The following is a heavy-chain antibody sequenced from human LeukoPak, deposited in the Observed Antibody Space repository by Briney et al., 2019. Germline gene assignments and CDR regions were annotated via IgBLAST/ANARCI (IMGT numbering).Heavy chain of an antibody. J-gene: IGHJ6*02. D-gene: IGHD2-2*01. V-gene: IGHV4-34*01. CDR1: GGSFSGYY. CDR3: AGGAIVVVPAAMVGMDV. Sequence: PSETLSLTCAVYGGSFSGYYWSWIRQPPGKGLEWIGEINHSGSTNYNPSLKSRVTISVDTSKNQFSLKLSSVTAADTAVYYCAGGAIVVVPAAMVGMDVWGQGTTVTVSS. CDR2: INHSGST.